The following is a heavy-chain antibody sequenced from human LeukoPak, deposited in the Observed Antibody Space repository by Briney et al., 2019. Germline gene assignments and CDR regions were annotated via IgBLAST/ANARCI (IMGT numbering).Heavy chain of an antibody. CDR2: INHSGST. J-gene: IGHJ4*02. V-gene: IGHV4-34*01. CDR3: ARAYCSGGSCYSYDY. Sequence: KPSETLSLTCAVYGGSFSGYYWSWIRQPPGKGLEWIGEINHSGSTNYNPSLKSRVTISVDTSKNQFSLKLSSVTAADKAVYYCARAYCSGGSCYSYDYWGQGTLVTVSS. D-gene: IGHD2-15*01. CDR1: GGSFSGYY.